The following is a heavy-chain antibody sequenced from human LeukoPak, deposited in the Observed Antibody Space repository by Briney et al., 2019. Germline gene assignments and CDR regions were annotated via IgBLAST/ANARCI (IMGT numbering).Heavy chain of an antibody. CDR2: INHSGST. D-gene: IGHD3-16*02. CDR3: ARASSWPAFDI. Sequence: SETLSPTCAVYGGSFSGYYWSWIRQPPGKGLEWIGEINHSGSTNYNPSLKSRVTISVDTSKNQFSLKLSSVTAADTAVYYCARASSWPAFDIWGQGTMVTVSS. CDR1: GGSFSGYY. V-gene: IGHV4-34*01. J-gene: IGHJ3*02.